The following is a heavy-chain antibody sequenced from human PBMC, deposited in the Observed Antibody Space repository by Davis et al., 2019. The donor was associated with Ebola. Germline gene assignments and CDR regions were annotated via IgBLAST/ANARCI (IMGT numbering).Heavy chain of an antibody. D-gene: IGHD2-2*01. J-gene: IGHJ6*02. CDR1: GYTFTSYG. V-gene: IGHV1-18*01. Sequence: ASVKVSCKASGYTFTSYGISWMRQAPGQGLEWMGWISAYNGNTNYAQKLQGRVTITADESTSTAYMELSSLRSEDTAVYYCARDVRDIVVVPCYGMDVWGQGTTVTVSS. CDR3: ARDVRDIVVVPCYGMDV. CDR2: ISAYNGNT.